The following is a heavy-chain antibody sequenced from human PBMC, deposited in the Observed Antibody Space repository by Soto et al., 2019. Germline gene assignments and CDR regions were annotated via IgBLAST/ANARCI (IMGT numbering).Heavy chain of an antibody. CDR3: ARDLAGGRYCSSTSLSYYYYGMDV. Sequence: VQLVESGGGVVQPGRSLRLSCAASGFTFSSYAMHWVRQAPGKGLEWVAVISYDGSNKYYADSVKGRFTISRDNSKNTLYLQMNSLRAEETAVYYCARDLAGGRYCSSTSLSYYYYGMDVWGQGTTVTVSS. CDR2: ISYDGSNK. CDR1: GFTFSSYA. V-gene: IGHV3-30-3*01. J-gene: IGHJ6*02. D-gene: IGHD2-2*01.